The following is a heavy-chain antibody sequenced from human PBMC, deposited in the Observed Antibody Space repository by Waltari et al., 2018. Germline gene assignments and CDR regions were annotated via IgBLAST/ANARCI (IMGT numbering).Heavy chain of an antibody. J-gene: IGHJ4*02. CDR2: IYHSGST. CDR1: GYSISSGYY. Sequence: QVQLQESGPGLVKPSETLSLTCAVSGYSISSGYYWGWLRQPPGKGLEWIGSIYHSGSTYYNPSLKSRVTISVDTSKNQFSLKLSSVTAADTAVYYCARADYGDYVGVDYFDYWGQGTLVTVSS. V-gene: IGHV4-38-2*01. CDR3: ARADYGDYVGVDYFDY. D-gene: IGHD4-17*01.